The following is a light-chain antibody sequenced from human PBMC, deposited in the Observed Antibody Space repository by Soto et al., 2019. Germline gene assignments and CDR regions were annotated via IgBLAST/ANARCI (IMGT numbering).Light chain of an antibody. V-gene: IGLV2-8*01. Sequence: QSALTQPPSASGSPGQSVTISCTGTSSDVGGYDYVSWNQQHPGKAPKLIIYEVTKRPSGVPDRFSGSKSGNTASLTVSGLQAEDEADYYCSSYAGSDNAVFGTGTKVTVL. CDR2: EVT. CDR3: SSYAGSDNAV. CDR1: SSDVGGYDY. J-gene: IGLJ1*01.